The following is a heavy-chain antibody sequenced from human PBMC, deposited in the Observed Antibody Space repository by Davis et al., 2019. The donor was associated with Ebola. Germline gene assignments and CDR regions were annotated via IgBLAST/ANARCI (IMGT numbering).Heavy chain of an antibody. CDR3: ARDGTIVATKPIDY. Sequence: PSETLSLTCAVSGYSISSGYYWGWIRQPPGKGLEWIGSIYHSGSTYYNPSLKSRVTISVDTSKNQFSLKLSSVTAADTAVYYCARDGTIVATKPIDYWGQGTLVTVSS. V-gene: IGHV4-38-2*02. CDR1: GYSISSGYY. D-gene: IGHD5-12*01. J-gene: IGHJ4*02. CDR2: IYHSGST.